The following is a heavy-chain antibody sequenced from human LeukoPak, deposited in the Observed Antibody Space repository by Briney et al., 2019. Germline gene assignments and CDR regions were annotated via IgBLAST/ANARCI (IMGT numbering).Heavy chain of an antibody. V-gene: IGHV1-2*02. CDR1: GYTFTGYY. J-gene: IGHJ4*02. CDR3: ASPTIFSSGPFDY. Sequence: AASVKVSCKASGYTFTGYYMHWVRQAPGQGLEWMGWINPNSGGTNYAQKFQGRVTMTRDTSISTAYMELSRLRSDDTAVYYCASPTIFSSGPFDYWGQGTLVTVSS. D-gene: IGHD3-9*01. CDR2: INPNSGGT.